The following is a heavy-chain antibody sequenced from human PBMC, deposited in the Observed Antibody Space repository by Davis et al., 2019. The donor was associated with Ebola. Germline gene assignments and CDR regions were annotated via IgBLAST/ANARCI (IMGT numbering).Heavy chain of an antibody. J-gene: IGHJ4*02. CDR2: ITSGGSI. Sequence: ESLKISCAASGFTFSTHSMNWVRQAPGKGLEWVSSITSGGSISFAGSLKGRFTISRDYANNSLYLQLNNLRPEDTALYYCARAPAGRWQWPATACDYWGQGTLVTVSS. D-gene: IGHD6-19*01. CDR3: ARAPAGRWQWPATACDY. CDR1: GFTFSTHS. V-gene: IGHV3-21*01.